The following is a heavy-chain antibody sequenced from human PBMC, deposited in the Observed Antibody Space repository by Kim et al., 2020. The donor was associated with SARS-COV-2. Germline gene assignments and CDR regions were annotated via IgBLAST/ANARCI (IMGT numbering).Heavy chain of an antibody. J-gene: IGHJ6*02. CDR2: ISYDGSNK. CDR1: GFTFSSYA. CDR3: ARAYEGYCSSTSYLRYGMDV. V-gene: IGHV3-30-3*01. D-gene: IGHD2-2*01. Sequence: GGSLRLSCAASGFTFSSYAMHWVRQAPGKGLEWVAVISYDGSNKYYADSVKGRFTISRDNSKNTLYLQMNSLRAEDTAVYYCARAYEGYCSSTSYLRYGMDVWGQGTTVTVSS.